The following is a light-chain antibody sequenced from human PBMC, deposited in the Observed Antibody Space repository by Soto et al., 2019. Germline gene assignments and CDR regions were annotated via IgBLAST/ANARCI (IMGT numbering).Light chain of an antibody. Sequence: QSVLTQPPSVSGAPGQRVTISCTGSSSNIGAGYDVHWYQQLPGTAPKLLIYGNSNRPSGVRDRFSGSKSGTSASLAITGLQAEDEADYSCQSYDSSLSGFYVFGTGTKLTVL. CDR2: GNS. CDR3: QSYDSSLSGFYV. J-gene: IGLJ1*01. CDR1: SSNIGAGYD. V-gene: IGLV1-40*01.